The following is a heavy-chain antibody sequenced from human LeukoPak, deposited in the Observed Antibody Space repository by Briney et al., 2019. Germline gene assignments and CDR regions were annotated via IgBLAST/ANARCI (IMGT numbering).Heavy chain of an antibody. J-gene: IGHJ3*02. CDR2: IFYSGRT. CDR3: ARERTNDGFDI. CDR1: GSSFSSGSYY. Sequence: SETLSLTCTVSGSSFSSGSYYWSWVRQPPGTGLEWSGYIFYSGRTNYNPSLKSRVTISVDTSTNQFCLKLSSVTAADTAVYYCARERTNDGFDIWGQGTMVTVSS. V-gene: IGHV4-61*01. D-gene: IGHD1-7*01.